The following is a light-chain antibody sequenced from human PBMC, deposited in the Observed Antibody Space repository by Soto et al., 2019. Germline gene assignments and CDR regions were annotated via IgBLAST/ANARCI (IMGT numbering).Light chain of an antibody. V-gene: IGLV2-14*01. CDR2: EVS. CDR1: SSDVGGYNY. Sequence: QSALTQPASVSGSPGQSITISCTGTSSDVGGYNYVSWYQQHPGKAHKLMIYEVSNRPSGVSNRFSGSKSGNTASLTISGLQAEDEADYYCSSYTSSSTLLVFGTGTKLTVL. J-gene: IGLJ1*01. CDR3: SSYTSSSTLLV.